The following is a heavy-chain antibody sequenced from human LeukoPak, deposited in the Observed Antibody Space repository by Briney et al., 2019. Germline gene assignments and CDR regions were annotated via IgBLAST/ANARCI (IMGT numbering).Heavy chain of an antibody. V-gene: IGHV3-21*01. CDR3: GRAFPPLRTSSAGDL. CDR1: GFSFSDYG. D-gene: IGHD3-16*01. Sequence: PGGSLRLSCSASGFSFSDYGMNWVRQAPGKGLEWVSAISGRSSHVYYGESVKGRFTISRDSAKNSLYLQLDSLGVEDTAVYYCGRAFPPLRTSSAGDLWGQGTLVTVSS. J-gene: IGHJ1*01. CDR2: ISGRSSHV.